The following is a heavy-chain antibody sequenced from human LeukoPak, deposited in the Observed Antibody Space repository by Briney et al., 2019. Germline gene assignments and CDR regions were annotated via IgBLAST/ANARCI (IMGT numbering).Heavy chain of an antibody. CDR1: GGSISSGGYY. CDR2: IYHSGST. D-gene: IGHD1-26*01. J-gene: IGHJ4*02. Sequence: PSETRSLTCTVSGGSISSGGYYWSWIRQPPGKGLEWIGYIYHSGSTYYNPSLKSRVTISVDRSKNQFSLKLSSVTAADTAVYYCASISGSNFESHFDYWGQGTLVTVSS. V-gene: IGHV4-30-2*01. CDR3: ASISGSNFESHFDY.